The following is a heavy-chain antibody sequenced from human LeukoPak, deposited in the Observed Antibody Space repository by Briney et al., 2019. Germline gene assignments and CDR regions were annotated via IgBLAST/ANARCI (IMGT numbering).Heavy chain of an antibody. D-gene: IGHD5-24*01. CDR1: GSSISSTYY. V-gene: IGHV4-38-2*02. J-gene: IGHJ4*02. CDR3: ARGRDGYNSDY. CDR2: IYHSGST. Sequence: PSETLSLTCTVSGSSISSTYYWGWIRQPPGKGLEWMGAIYHSGSTYYNPSLKSRVTISVDTSKNQFSLKLSSVTAADTAVYYCARGRDGYNSDYWGQGTLVTVSS.